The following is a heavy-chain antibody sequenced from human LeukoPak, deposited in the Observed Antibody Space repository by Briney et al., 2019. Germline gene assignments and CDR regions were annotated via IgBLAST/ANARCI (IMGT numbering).Heavy chain of an antibody. D-gene: IGHD4-17*01. Sequence: PGGSLRLSCAASGFTFSSYSMNWVRQAPGKGLEWVSSISSSSSYIYYADSVKGRFTISKDNAKNSLYLQMNSLRAEDTAVYYCAREGDYGDYNPDYWGQGTLVTVSS. CDR2: ISSSSSYI. CDR1: GFTFSSYS. J-gene: IGHJ4*02. CDR3: AREGDYGDYNPDY. V-gene: IGHV3-21*01.